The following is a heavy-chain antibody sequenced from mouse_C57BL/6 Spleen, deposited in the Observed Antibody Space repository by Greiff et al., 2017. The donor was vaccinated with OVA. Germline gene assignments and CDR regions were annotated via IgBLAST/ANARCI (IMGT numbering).Heavy chain of an antibody. V-gene: IGHV1-50*01. CDR2: IDPSDSYT. D-gene: IGHD2-4*01. CDR1: GYTFTSYW. Sequence: QVQLQQPGAELVKPGASVKLSCKASGYTFTSYWMQWVKQRPGQGLEWIGEIDPSDSYTNYNQKFKGKATLTVDTSSSTAYMQLSSLTSEDSAVYYCARKGLRRVFYAMDYWGQGTSVTVSS. J-gene: IGHJ4*01. CDR3: ARKGLRRVFYAMDY.